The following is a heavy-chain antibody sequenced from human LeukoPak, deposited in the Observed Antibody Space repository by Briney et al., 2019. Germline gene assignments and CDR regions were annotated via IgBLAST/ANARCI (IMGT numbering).Heavy chain of an antibody. J-gene: IGHJ4*02. D-gene: IGHD4-11*01. CDR2: ISVGSNNI. CDR3: VRDDTVTGHFDY. Sequence: GGSLRLSCAASGFTFSSYNLKWVRQAPGRGLEWLSYISVGSNNIFYADSVKGRFTISRDNADNSLYLQMNTLRAEDTAVYYCVRDDTVTGHFDYWGQGTLVTVSS. CDR1: GFTFSSYN. V-gene: IGHV3-48*01.